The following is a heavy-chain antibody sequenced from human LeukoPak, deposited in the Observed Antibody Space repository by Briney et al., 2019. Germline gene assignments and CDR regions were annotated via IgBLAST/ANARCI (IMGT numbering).Heavy chain of an antibody. CDR2: INWNGGTR. D-gene: IGHD1-26*01. CDR1: GFTFDDYG. Sequence: GGSLRLSCAASGFTFDDYGMSWVRQAPGKGLEWVSGINWNGGTRGYADSVKGRFTISRDNAKNSLYLQMNSLRAEDTALYYCARVVVGATLYYYYYYMDVWGKGTTVTVSS. V-gene: IGHV3-20*04. CDR3: ARVVVGATLYYYYYYMDV. J-gene: IGHJ6*03.